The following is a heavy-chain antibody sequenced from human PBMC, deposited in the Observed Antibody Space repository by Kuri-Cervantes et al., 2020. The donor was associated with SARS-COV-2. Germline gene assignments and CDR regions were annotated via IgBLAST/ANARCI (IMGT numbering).Heavy chain of an antibody. V-gene: IGHV4-39*01. J-gene: IGHJ3*02. CDR1: GGSISSYY. Sequence: SETLSLTCTVSGGSISSYYWGWIRQPPGKGLEWIGSIYYSGSTYYNPSLKSRVTISVDTSKNQFSLKLSSVTAADTAVYYCARVPTRSPLTYHAFDIWGQGTMVTVSS. CDR3: ARVPTRSPLTYHAFDI. D-gene: IGHD1-20*01. CDR2: IYYSGST.